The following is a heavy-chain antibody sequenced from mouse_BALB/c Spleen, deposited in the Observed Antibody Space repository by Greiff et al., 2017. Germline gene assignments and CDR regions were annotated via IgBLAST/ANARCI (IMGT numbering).Heavy chain of an antibody. D-gene: IGHD4-1*01. J-gene: IGHJ2*01. CDR3: TLWEGGLDY. CDR1: GFTFSNYW. V-gene: IGHV6-6*02. CDR2: IRLKSNNYAT. Sequence: EVQLQESGGGLVQPGGSMKLSCVASGFTFSNYWMNWVRQSPEKGLEWVAEIRLKSNNYATHYAESVKGRFTISRDDSKSSVYLQMNNLRAEDTGIYYCTLWEGGLDYWGQGTTLTVSS.